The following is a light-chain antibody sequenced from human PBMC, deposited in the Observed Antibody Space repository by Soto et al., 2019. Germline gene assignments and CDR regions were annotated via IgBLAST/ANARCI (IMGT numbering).Light chain of an antibody. V-gene: IGLV1-40*01. CDR3: QSFDSSLSAAV. CDR1: SSNIGSGYD. Sequence: QLVLTQPPSVSGAPGQKVTISCTGSSSNIGSGYDVHWYQQFPGAAPKLLIYDDNNRASGVPDRFSGSRSGASASLAITGLQPEDEADYYCQSFDSSLSAAVFGGGTKLTVL. J-gene: IGLJ3*02. CDR2: DDN.